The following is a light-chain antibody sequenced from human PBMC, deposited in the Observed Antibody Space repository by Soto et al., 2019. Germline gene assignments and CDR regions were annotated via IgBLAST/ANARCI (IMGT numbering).Light chain of an antibody. CDR3: QHLNIWPHMLA. Sequence: DIVLTQSPATLSASPGKRATLSCRASQSVSSNLAWYQQKPGQGPRLLIYDTSTRAPDIPARFSGSGVGKKVPPPLSSLQSGEFPVYLCQHLNIWPHMLAFGGGTKVEI. V-gene: IGKV3-15*01. CDR2: DTS. CDR1: QSVSSN. J-gene: IGKJ4*01.